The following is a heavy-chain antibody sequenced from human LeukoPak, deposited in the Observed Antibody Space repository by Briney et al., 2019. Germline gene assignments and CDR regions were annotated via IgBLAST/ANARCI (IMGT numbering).Heavy chain of an antibody. J-gene: IGHJ3*02. CDR2: INPNSGGT. CDR3: ARVGAFDAFDI. Sequence: GASVKVSCKASGYIFTGYYMHWVRQAPGQGLEWMGWINPNSGGTNYTQKFQGRVTMTGDTSISTAYMELSRLRSDDTAVYYCARVGAFDAFDIWGQGTMVTVSS. D-gene: IGHD1-26*01. V-gene: IGHV1-2*02. CDR1: GYIFTGYY.